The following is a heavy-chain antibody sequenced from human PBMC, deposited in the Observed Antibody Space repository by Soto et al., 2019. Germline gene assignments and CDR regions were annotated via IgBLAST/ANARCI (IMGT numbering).Heavy chain of an antibody. CDR1: GFTFSSYG. CDR2: ISYDGSNK. CDR3: AKDLKGTAMVSLPAVYYYYYGMDV. D-gene: IGHD5-18*01. J-gene: IGHJ6*02. Sequence: GSLRLSCAASGFTFSSYGMHWVRQAPGKGLEWVAVISYDGSNKYYADSVKGRFTISRDNSKNTLYLQMNSLRAEDTAVYYCAKDLKGTAMVSLPAVYYYYYGMDVWGQGTTVTVSS. V-gene: IGHV3-30*18.